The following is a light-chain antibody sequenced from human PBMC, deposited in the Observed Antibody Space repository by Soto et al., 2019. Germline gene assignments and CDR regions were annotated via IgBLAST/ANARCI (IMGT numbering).Light chain of an antibody. V-gene: IGKV1-27*01. CDR1: QGISNH. J-gene: IGKJ4*01. CDR2: AAS. Sequence: MQLTQSPSSLSASIGNRVTITCLASQGISNHLAWYQQKPGILPKLLIYAASILQSGVPSRFSGSGSGTDFTLTISSLQPEDVAIYYCQKFTSAPFTFGGGTKVDI. CDR3: QKFTSAPFT.